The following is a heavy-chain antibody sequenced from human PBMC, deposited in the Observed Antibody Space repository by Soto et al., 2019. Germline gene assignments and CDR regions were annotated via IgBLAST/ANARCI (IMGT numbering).Heavy chain of an antibody. CDR1: GASISSGGYY. CDR2: VYHGGYT. J-gene: IGHJ5*02. CDR3: ARAWTTVVTPGWFDP. D-gene: IGHD2-21*02. V-gene: IGHV4-31*03. Sequence: SETLSLTCTVSGASISSGGYYWTWIGQHPGKGLEWIGYVYHGGYTDYNPSLRSRVAISLDTSKNQFSLKLTSVTAADTAVYYCARAWTTVVTPGWFDPWGRGILVTVSS.